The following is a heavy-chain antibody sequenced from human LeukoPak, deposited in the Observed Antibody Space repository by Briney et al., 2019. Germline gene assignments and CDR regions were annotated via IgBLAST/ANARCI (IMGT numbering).Heavy chain of an antibody. CDR3: ARRRIVGSTDDAFDI. V-gene: IGHV3-30-3*01. J-gene: IGHJ3*02. D-gene: IGHD1-26*01. Sequence: GGSLRLSCAASGFTFSSYAMHWVRQAPGKGLEWAAVISSDGNTKYYADSVEGRFTISRDNSNNTLYLQMNTLGADDTAIYYCARRRIVGSTDDAFDIWGQGTMVTLSS. CDR1: GFTFSSYA. CDR2: ISSDGNTK.